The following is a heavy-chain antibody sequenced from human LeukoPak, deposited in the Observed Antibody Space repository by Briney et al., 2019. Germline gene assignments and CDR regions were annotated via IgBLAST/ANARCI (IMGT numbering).Heavy chain of an antibody. CDR3: ARLRFQSGNTYYFDY. D-gene: IGHD1-26*01. V-gene: IGHV5-51*01. Sequence: GESLKISCKCSGYNFATYWIGWVRQVPGKGLEWMGVIYPDDSTTAYSPSFQGQVTISVDKSITTAYLQWSSLKASDTAMYYCARLRFQSGNTYYFDYWGQGSLVTVSS. CDR2: IYPDDSTT. CDR1: GYNFATYW. J-gene: IGHJ4*02.